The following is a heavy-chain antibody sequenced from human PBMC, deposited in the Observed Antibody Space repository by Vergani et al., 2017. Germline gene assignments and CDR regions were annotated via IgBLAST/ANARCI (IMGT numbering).Heavy chain of an antibody. J-gene: IGHJ3*01. CDR3: ARDNKQRRPRAFDL. D-gene: IGHD2/OR15-2a*01. CDR2: IYVSGIP. V-gene: IGHV4-61*02. Sequence: QVQLQESGPGLVKPSQTLSLTCTVSGASLNNDFYYWHWIRQPAGKGLEWIGRIYVSGIPDYNSSLQSRVSMSVDTSKNQFSLTLTSVTAADTAVYYCARDNKQRRPRAFDLGGQGTMVTVSS. CDR1: GASLNNDFYY.